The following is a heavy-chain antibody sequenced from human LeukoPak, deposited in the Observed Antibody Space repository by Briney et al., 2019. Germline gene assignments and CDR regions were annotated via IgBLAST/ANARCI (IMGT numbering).Heavy chain of an antibody. V-gene: IGHV3-30*03. CDR2: ITYDGSNK. Sequence: GRSLRLSCAASGFSFSDFGMHWVRQAPGKGLEWVAVITYDGSNKYYADSVKGRFTISRDNSKNTLYMQVNSLKSEDTAVYYCARIHSGCEPPKEYYGMDVWGKGTTVTVSS. CDR1: GFSFSDFG. J-gene: IGHJ6*04. CDR3: ARIHSGCEPPKEYYGMDV. D-gene: IGHD3-22*01.